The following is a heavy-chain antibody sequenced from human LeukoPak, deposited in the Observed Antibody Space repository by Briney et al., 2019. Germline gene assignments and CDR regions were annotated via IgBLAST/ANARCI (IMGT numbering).Heavy chain of an antibody. V-gene: IGHV3-30*18. J-gene: IGHJ4*02. CDR2: ISYDGSNK. CDR3: AKGRVLYSSGWYMGDY. CDR1: GFTFSSYG. D-gene: IGHD6-19*01. Sequence: GGSLRLSCAASGFTFSSYGMHWVRQAPGKGLEWVAVISYDGSNKYYADSVKGRFTISRDNSKNTLYLQMNSLRAEDTAVYYCAKGRVLYSSGWYMGDYWGQGTLVTVSS.